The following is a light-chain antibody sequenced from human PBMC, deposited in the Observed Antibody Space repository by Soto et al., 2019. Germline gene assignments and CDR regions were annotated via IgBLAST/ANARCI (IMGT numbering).Light chain of an antibody. J-gene: IGLJ2*01. CDR2: EGS. CDR3: CSYAGSSTLV. Sequence: QSVLTQPASVSGSPGQSITISCTGTSSDVGSYNLVSWYQQHPGKAPKLMIYEGSKRPSGVSNRFSGSKSGNXASLTISGLQAEDEADYYCCSYAGSSTLVFXXGT. CDR1: SSDVGSYNL. V-gene: IGLV2-23*01.